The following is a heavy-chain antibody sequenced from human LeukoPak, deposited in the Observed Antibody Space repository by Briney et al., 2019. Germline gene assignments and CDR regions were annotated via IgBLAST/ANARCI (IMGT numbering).Heavy chain of an antibody. CDR1: GGSISTSSYY. D-gene: IGHD3-3*01. CDR2: MYYSGST. Sequence: SETLSLTCTVSGGSISTSSYYWGWIRQPPGKGLEWIGSMYYSGSTYYNPSLKSRVTISVDTSKNQFSLRLSSVTAADTALYYCASNEWSGYYFDYWGQGTLVTVSS. J-gene: IGHJ4*02. CDR3: ASNEWSGYYFDY. V-gene: IGHV4-39*01.